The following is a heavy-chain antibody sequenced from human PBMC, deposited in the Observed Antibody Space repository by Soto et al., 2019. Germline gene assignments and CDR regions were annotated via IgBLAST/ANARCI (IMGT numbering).Heavy chain of an antibody. CDR1: GFTFLSFT. CDR3: TRDASRDSSARGWFDP. V-gene: IGHV3-21*01. J-gene: IGHJ5*02. D-gene: IGHD6-13*01. CDR2: ISSNSAYI. Sequence: GGSLRLSCASSGFTFLSFTMNWVRQAPGKGLEWVSTISSNSAYIYYTDALRGRFTISRDNAKNSLHLQMNGLRAEDTAVYYCTRDASRDSSARGWFDPWGPGTLVTVSS.